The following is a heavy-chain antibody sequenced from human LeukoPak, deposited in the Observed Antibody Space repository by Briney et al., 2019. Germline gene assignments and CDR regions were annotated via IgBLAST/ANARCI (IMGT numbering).Heavy chain of an antibody. CDR2: IRNSGSDT. J-gene: IGHJ3*01. D-gene: IGHD3-3*01. CDR3: AKGVANDFWASDAFDV. CDR1: GFTFSNYA. V-gene: IGHV3-23*05. Sequence: PGGSLRLSCAASGFTFSNYAMSWVRQAPGKGLEWVSDIRNSGSDTYSADSVKGRFTISRDNSKNTLYLQMNNLRVEDTAIYYCAKGVANDFWASDAFDVWGQGTMVTVS.